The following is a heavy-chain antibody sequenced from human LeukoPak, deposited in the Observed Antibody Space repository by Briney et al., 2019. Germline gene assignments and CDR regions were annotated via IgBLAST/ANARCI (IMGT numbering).Heavy chain of an antibody. J-gene: IGHJ4*02. CDR3: ARHATIAAAGDY. Sequence: SETLSLTCTVSGGSISSYYWSWTRQPPGKGLEWIGYIYYSGSTNYNPSLKSRVTMFVDTSKNQFSLELTSVTAADTAVYFCARHATIAAAGDYWGQGTLVTVSS. V-gene: IGHV4-59*08. CDR1: GGSISSYY. D-gene: IGHD6-13*01. CDR2: IYYSGST.